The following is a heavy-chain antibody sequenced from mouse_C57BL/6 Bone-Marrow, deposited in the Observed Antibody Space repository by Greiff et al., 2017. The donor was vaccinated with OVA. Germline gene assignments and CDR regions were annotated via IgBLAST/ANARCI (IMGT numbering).Heavy chain of an antibody. CDR1: GYTFTTYP. D-gene: IGHD2-1*01. V-gene: IGHV1-47*01. CDR3: ARGYYRNYDYAMDY. CDR2: FHPYNDDT. J-gene: IGHJ4*01. Sequence: VKLQQSGAELVKPGASVKMSCTASGYTFTTYPIEWMKQNHGKSLEWIGNFHPYNDDTKYNEKFKGKATLTVEKSSSTVYLVLSLLTADSSAVYYCARGYYRNYDYAMDYWGQAPSVTVSS.